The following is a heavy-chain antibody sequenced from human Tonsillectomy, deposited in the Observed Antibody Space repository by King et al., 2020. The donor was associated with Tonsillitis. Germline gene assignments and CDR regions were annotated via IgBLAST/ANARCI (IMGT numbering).Heavy chain of an antibody. J-gene: IGHJ3*02. CDR1: GGSISSSSYY. V-gene: IGHV4-39*01. Sequence: QLQESGPGLVKPSETLSLTCTVSGGSISSSSYYWGWIRQPPGKGLEWIGSIYYSGSTYYNPSLKSRVTISVDTSKNQFSLKLSSVTAADTAVYYCARLVGIMITFGGVSDAFDIWGQGTMVTVSS. CDR3: ARLVGIMITFGGVSDAFDI. D-gene: IGHD3-16*01. CDR2: IYYSGST.